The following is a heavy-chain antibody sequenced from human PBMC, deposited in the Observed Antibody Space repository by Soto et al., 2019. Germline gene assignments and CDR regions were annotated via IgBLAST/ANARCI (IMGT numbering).Heavy chain of an antibody. CDR1: GGSFNGYY. V-gene: IGHV4-34*01. Sequence: SGTIYLTCAVYGGSFNGYYWSWIRQPPGKGLEWIGEINHSGSTNYNPSLKSRVTISVDTSKNQFSLKLSSVTAADTAAYYCARADARERSVIAAPSLFDPWGQGTLVTVSS. D-gene: IGHD6-6*01. CDR3: ARADARERSVIAAPSLFDP. CDR2: INHSGST. J-gene: IGHJ5*02.